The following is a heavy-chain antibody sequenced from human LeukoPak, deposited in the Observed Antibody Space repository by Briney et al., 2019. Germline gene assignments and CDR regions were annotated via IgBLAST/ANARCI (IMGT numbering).Heavy chain of an antibody. CDR1: GGSISSGGYY. V-gene: IGHV4-31*03. Sequence: SQTLSLTCTVSGGSISSGGYYWSWIRQHPGKGLEWIGYIYYSGSTYYNPSLKSRVTISVDTSKNQFSLKLSSVTAADTAVYYCARQGERYFDYWGQGTLVTVSS. CDR2: IYYSGST. D-gene: IGHD1-1*01. CDR3: ARQGERYFDY. J-gene: IGHJ4*02.